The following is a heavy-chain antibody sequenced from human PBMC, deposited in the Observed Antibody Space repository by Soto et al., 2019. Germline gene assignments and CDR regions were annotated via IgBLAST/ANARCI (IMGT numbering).Heavy chain of an antibody. D-gene: IGHD2-21*02. V-gene: IGHV4-30-2*01. CDR2: IYHSGST. CDR1: GGSIRSGGYS. CDR3: ARDRRAAYCGGDCYGGAFDI. J-gene: IGHJ3*02. Sequence: SETLSLTCAVSGGSIRSGGYSWSWIRQPPGKGLEWIGYIYHSGSTYYNPSLKSRVTISVDRSKNQFSLKLSSVTAADTAVYYCARDRRAAYCGGDCYGGAFDIWGQGTMVTVSS.